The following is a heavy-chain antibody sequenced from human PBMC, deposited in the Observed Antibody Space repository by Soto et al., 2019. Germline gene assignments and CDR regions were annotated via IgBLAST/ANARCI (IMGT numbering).Heavy chain of an antibody. CDR3: ARDPSSLSYGDYVVDPLDY. Sequence: ASVKVSCKASGYTFTSYGISWVRQAPGQGLEWMGWISAYNGNTNYAQKLQGRVTMTTDTSTSTAYMELRSLRSDDTAVYYCARDPSSLSYGDYVVDPLDYWGQGTLVTVSS. CDR1: GYTFTSYG. D-gene: IGHD4-17*01. V-gene: IGHV1-18*01. CDR2: ISAYNGNT. J-gene: IGHJ4*02.